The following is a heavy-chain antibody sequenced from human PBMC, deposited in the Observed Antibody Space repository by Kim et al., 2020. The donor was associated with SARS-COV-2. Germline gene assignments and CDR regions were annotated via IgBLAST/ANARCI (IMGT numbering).Heavy chain of an antibody. CDR2: IYYSGST. V-gene: IGHV4-39*07. Sequence: SETLSLTCTVSGGSISSSSYYWGWIRQPPGKGLEWIGSIYYSGSTYYNPSLKSRVTISVDTSKNQFSLKLSSVTAADTAVYYCARSRPGIAVGVWYFDYWGQGTLVTVSS. J-gene: IGHJ4*02. CDR3: ARSRPGIAVGVWYFDY. CDR1: GGSISSSSYY. D-gene: IGHD6-19*01.